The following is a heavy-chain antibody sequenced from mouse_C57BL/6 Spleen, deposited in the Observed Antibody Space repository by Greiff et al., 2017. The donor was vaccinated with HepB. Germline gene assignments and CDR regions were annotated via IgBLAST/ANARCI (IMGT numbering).Heavy chain of an antibody. CDR3: ARGVYYGYFYSMDY. V-gene: IGHV1-72*01. D-gene: IGHD2-2*01. J-gene: IGHJ4*01. CDR2: IDPNSGGT. CDR1: GYTFTSYW. Sequence: QVQLQQPGAELVKPGASVKLSCKASGYTFTSYWMHWVKQRPGRGLEWIGRIDPNSGGTKYNEKFKSKATLTVDKPSSTAYMQRSSLTSEDSSVYYCARGVYYGYFYSMDYWGQGTSVTVSS.